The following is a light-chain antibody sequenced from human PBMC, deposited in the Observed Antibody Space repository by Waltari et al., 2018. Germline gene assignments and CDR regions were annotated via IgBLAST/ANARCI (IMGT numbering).Light chain of an antibody. CDR3: QQYNSSPWT. V-gene: IGKV1-5*03. CDR2: KSS. Sequence: DIQMTQSPSTLSASVGDRVTITCRASQTIYNWLAWYQQKQGKAPKLLIYKSSTLESGVPSRFSGSGAGTEFTLTISSLQPDDCATYSCQQYNSSPWTFGQGTKVEVK. CDR1: QTIYNW. J-gene: IGKJ1*01.